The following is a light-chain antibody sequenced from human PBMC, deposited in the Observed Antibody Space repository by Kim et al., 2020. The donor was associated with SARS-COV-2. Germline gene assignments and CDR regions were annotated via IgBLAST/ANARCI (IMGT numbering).Light chain of an antibody. V-gene: IGLV2-14*04. Sequence: GQSCTVSCTGSRIDVGGYIPVSWYQQHPGKAPKLIIYDVNKRPSGASDRFSGSKSANTASLTISGLQAEDEADYYCASFTSSTTWVFGGGTQLTVL. CDR2: DVN. CDR3: ASFTSSTTWV. CDR1: RIDVGGYIP. J-gene: IGLJ3*02.